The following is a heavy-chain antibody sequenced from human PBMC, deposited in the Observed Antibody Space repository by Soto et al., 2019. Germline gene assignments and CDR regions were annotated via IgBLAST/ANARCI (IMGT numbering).Heavy chain of an antibody. D-gene: IGHD1-26*01. CDR2: TYYRSKWYN. V-gene: IGHV6-1*01. CDR3: AREGREHPPNYYYYYSGMDV. J-gene: IGHJ6*02. Sequence: SQTLSLTCAISGDSVSSNSAAWNWIRQSPSRGLEWLGRTYYRSKWYNDYAVSVKSRITINPDTSKNQFSLQLNSVTPEDTAVYYCAREGREHPPNYYYYYSGMDVWGQGTTVTVSS. CDR1: GDSVSSNSAA.